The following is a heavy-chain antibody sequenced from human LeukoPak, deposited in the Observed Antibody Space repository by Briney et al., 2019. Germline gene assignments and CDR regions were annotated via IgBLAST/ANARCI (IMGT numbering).Heavy chain of an antibody. CDR3: ARDRSANSRVYYFDY. D-gene: IGHD4/OR15-4a*01. Sequence: GMSLRLSCAASGFTFSAYSMHWVRQAPGKGLEWVAIISYDGNIKYQADSVKGRFTISRDDSKNTLYLQMNSLRAEDTAVYYCARDRSANSRVYYFDYWGQGTLVTVSS. J-gene: IGHJ4*02. V-gene: IGHV3-30-3*01. CDR2: ISYDGNIK. CDR1: GFTFSAYS.